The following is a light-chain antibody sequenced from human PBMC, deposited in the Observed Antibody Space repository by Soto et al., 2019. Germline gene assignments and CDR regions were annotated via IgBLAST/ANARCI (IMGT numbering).Light chain of an antibody. J-gene: IGLJ2*01. Sequence: QSALTQPPSASGSPGQSLTISCTGTSSDVGGYNYVSWYQQHPGKAPKLMIYEVTKRPSGVPDRFSGSKSGNTASLTVSGLQAEDEAYYYCSSYAGSKTLFGGGTKLTVL. CDR3: SSYAGSKTL. CDR1: SSDVGGYNY. CDR2: EVT. V-gene: IGLV2-8*01.